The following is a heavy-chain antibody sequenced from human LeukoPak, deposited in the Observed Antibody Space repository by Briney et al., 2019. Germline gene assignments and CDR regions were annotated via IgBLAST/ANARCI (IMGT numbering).Heavy chain of an antibody. D-gene: IGHD6-6*01. CDR2: FDPEDGET. J-gene: IGHJ4*02. Sequence: GASVKVSFKVSGYTLTELSMHWVRQAPGKGLEWMGGFDPEDGETIYAQKFQGRVTMTEDTSTDTAYMELSSLRSEDTAVYYCATAVKYSSSSSLFDYWGQGTLVTVSS. CDR3: ATAVKYSSSSSLFDY. CDR1: GYTLTELS. V-gene: IGHV1-24*01.